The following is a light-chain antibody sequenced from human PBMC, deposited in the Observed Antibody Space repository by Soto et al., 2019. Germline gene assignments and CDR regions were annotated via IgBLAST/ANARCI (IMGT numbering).Light chain of an antibody. J-gene: IGLJ1*01. CDR1: SSDVGSYNL. CDR2: EGN. CDR3: CSYAGTSTFAV. Sequence: QSVLTQPASVSGSPGQSITISCTGTSSDVGSYNLVSWYQLHPGKAPKLMVYEGNKRPSGVSSRFSGSKSASTASLTISGLQAEDEAHYFCCSYAGTSTFAVFGTGTKLTVL. V-gene: IGLV2-23*03.